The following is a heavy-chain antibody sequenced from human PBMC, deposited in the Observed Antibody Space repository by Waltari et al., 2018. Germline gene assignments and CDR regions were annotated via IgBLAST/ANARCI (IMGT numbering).Heavy chain of an antibody. J-gene: IGHJ4*02. CDR1: GFTFSSYE. Sequence: EVQLVESGGGLVQPGGSLRLSCAASGFTFSSYEMNWVRQAPGKGVEWLSYISSSGSTIYYAASVKGRFTISRDNAKNSLYLQMNSLRAEDTAVYYCATQVYSGYDEETFDYWGQGTLVTVSS. V-gene: IGHV3-48*03. CDR2: ISSSGSTI. CDR3: ATQVYSGYDEETFDY. D-gene: IGHD5-12*01.